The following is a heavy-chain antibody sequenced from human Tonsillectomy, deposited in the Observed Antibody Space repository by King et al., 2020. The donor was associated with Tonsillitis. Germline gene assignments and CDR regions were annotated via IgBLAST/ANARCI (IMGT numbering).Heavy chain of an antibody. V-gene: IGHV3-30*18. D-gene: IGHD3-22*01. J-gene: IGHJ4*02. Sequence: VQLVESGGGVVQPGRSLRLSCTASGFTFSRYGMYWVRQAPGKGLEWVAVISYDGSKKNYADSVKRRFTVSRDNSKNTLYLQMSSLRAEDTAVYYCAKDYYYDSSGYGYWGQGTLVTVSS. CDR2: ISYDGSKK. CDR3: AKDYYYDSSGYGY. CDR1: GFTFSRYG.